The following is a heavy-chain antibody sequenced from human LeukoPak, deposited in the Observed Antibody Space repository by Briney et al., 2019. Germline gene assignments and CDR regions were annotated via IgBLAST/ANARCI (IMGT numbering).Heavy chain of an antibody. CDR1: GFTFSSYG. J-gene: IGHJ4*02. CDR3: AREKGLDY. Sequence: PGRSLRLSCAASGFTFSSYGMHWVRQAPGKGLEWMAVIWYDGSNKYYADSVKGRFTISRDNSKNTLYLQMNSLRAEDTAVYYCAREKGLDYWGQGTLVTVSS. CDR2: IWYDGSNK. V-gene: IGHV3-33*01.